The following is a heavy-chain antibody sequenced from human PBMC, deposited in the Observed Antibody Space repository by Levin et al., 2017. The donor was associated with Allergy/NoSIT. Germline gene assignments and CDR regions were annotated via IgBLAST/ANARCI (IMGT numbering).Heavy chain of an antibody. Sequence: GESLKISCKASGYTFTGYYMHWVRQAPGQGLEWMGWINPNSGGTNYAQKFQGRVTMTRDTSISTAYMELSRLRSDDTAVYYCARAPYSSSYCYWGQGTLVTVSS. CDR1: GYTFTGYY. CDR2: INPNSGGT. V-gene: IGHV1-2*02. J-gene: IGHJ4*02. D-gene: IGHD6-6*01. CDR3: ARAPYSSSYCY.